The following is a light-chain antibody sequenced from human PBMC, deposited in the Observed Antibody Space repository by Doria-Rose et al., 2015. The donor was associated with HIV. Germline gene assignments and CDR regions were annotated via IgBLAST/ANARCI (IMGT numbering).Light chain of an antibody. CDR2: GAS. V-gene: IGKV1-9*01. Sequence: TQSPSFLSASVGVRVTITCRASQGISRYLAWYQQKPGKAPTLLIFGASTLQSAVPSRFSGSGSGTEFTLTISSLQPEDFATYYCQQFDSFPRTFGQGTKVELK. CDR3: QQFDSFPRT. J-gene: IGKJ1*01. CDR1: QGISRY.